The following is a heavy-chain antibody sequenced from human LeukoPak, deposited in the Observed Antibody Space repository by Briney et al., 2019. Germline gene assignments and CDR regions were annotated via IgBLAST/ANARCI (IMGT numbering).Heavy chain of an antibody. D-gene: IGHD3-3*01. CDR1: GYSISSGYY. J-gene: IGHJ4*02. CDR3: ARYYDFWSGYRSDY. V-gene: IGHV4-38-2*01. CDR2: IYHSGST. Sequence: PSETLSLTCAVSGYSISSGYYWGWIRQPPGKGLEWIGSIYHSGSTYYNPSLKSRVTISVNTSKNQFSLKLSSVTAADTAVYYCARYYDFWSGYRSDYWGQGTLVTVSS.